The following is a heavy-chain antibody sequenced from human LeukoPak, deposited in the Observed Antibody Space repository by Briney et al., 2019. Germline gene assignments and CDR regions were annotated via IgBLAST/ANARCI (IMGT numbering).Heavy chain of an antibody. Sequence: GGSLRLSCAASGFTFSSYPMSWVRQAPGKGLEWVPIISTDSTYTFYAHSVKGRFTISRDNSKDTLYLQMSSLRVEDTAVYFCAKGEGYCGGGTCYRYFDSWGQGTLVTVSS. J-gene: IGHJ4*02. V-gene: IGHV3-23*01. CDR1: GFTFSSYP. CDR2: ISTDSTYT. D-gene: IGHD2-15*01. CDR3: AKGEGYCGGGTCYRYFDS.